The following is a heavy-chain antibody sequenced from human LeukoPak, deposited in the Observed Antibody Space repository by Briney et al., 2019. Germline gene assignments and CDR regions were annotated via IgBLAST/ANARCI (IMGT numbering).Heavy chain of an antibody. V-gene: IGHV3-23*01. CDR1: GFTFYMYA. CDR3: AKDRPNFHENSGHYYRRDGDS. D-gene: IGHD3-22*01. Sequence: GGSLTLSCQASGFTFYMYAMSWVRQAPGKGLEWVASMCGTAGCTFYPDSVKGRFTISRDNSKNVLYLRMNSLTAEDTAIYYCAKDRPNFHENSGHYYRRDGDSWGQGTLVTVPS. CDR2: MCGTAGCT. J-gene: IGHJ5*01.